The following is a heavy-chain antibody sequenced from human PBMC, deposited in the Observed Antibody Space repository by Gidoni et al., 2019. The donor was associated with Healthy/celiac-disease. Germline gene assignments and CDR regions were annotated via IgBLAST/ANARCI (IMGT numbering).Heavy chain of an antibody. V-gene: IGHV3-33*01. CDR1: GFPFGSQG. CDR3: ARDMDYYDFWSGYYTSMNYYFDY. D-gene: IGHD3-3*01. Sequence: QVRLLESGGAVVQPGRSLRLPWSALGFPFGSQGMHWFRTAPGKGREWVAVIWYDGSNKYYADSVKGRFTISRDNSKNTLYLQMNSLRAEDTAVYYCARDMDYYDFWSGYYTSMNYYFDYWGQGTLVTVSS. CDR2: IWYDGSNK. J-gene: IGHJ4*02.